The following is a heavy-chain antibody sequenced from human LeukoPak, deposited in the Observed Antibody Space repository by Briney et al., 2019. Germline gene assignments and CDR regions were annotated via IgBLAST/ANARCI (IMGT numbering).Heavy chain of an antibody. V-gene: IGHV3-21*01. CDR3: ARKGDGYYYGSGSPHGMDV. CDR1: GFTVSTNY. D-gene: IGHD3-10*01. J-gene: IGHJ6*02. CDR2: ISGSSYYI. Sequence: GSLRLSCAASGFTVSTNYMNWVRQAPGKGLEWVSSISGSSYYIYYANSVKGRFTISRDNAKNSLYLQMNSLRAEDTAVYYCARKGDGYYYGSGSPHGMDVWGQGTTVTVSS.